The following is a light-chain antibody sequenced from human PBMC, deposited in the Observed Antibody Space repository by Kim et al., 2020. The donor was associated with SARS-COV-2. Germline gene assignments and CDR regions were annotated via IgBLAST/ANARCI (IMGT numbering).Light chain of an antibody. V-gene: IGKV1-6*01. CDR3: HQFDSYSQT. CDR2: AAS. Sequence: SASVGDRVTITCRASQGIRSDLGWYQQKPGKAPKLLIYAASSLQSGVPSRFSGSGSGTDFTLTINSLQPDDLATYFCHQFDSYSQTFGQGTKLEI. CDR1: QGIRSD. J-gene: IGKJ2*01.